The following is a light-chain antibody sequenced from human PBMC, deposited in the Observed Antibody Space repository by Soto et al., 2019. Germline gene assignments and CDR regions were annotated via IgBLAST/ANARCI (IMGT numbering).Light chain of an antibody. V-gene: IGKV3-20*01. CDR3: QQFDNSPWT. J-gene: IGKJ1*01. CDR2: GAS. Sequence: EIMLTQSPGTLSLSPGERATLSCRASQSFSNTYLVWYQQKPGQAPRLLIYGASSRASGTPDRFSGSGSGTDFTLTINRLEPEDFALYYCQQFDNSPWTFGQGTKVDIK. CDR1: QSFSNTY.